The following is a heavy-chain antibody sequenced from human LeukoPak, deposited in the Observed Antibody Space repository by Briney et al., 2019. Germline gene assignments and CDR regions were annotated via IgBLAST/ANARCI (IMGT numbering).Heavy chain of an antibody. Sequence: SVKVSCKASGGTFNNFAICWVRQAPGQGLEWMGGIFPVFGTSTYAQKFQGRVTITADESTRTAHMELSSLRSDDTAVYYSARGPHTSSWYKHAFDIWAQGTMVTVSS. D-gene: IGHD6-13*01. CDR1: GGTFNNFA. CDR3: ARGPHTSSWYKHAFDI. V-gene: IGHV1-69*01. J-gene: IGHJ3*02. CDR2: IFPVFGTS.